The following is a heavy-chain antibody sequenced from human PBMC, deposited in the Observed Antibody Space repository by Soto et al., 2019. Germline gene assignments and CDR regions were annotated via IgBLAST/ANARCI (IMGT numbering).Heavy chain of an antibody. CDR2: INPNSGGT. CDR3: AREHYDILTGYYGLDY. Sequence: EASVKVSCKASGYTFTGYYMHWVRQAPGQGLEWMGWINPNSGGTNYAQKFQGRVTMTRDTSISTAYMELSRLRSDDTAVYYCAREHYDILTGYYGLDYWGQGTLVTVSS. D-gene: IGHD3-9*01. V-gene: IGHV1-2*02. J-gene: IGHJ4*02. CDR1: GYTFTGYY.